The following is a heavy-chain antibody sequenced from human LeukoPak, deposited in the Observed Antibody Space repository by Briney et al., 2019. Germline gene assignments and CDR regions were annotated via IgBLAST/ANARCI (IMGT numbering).Heavy chain of an antibody. CDR1: GGSISSYY. D-gene: IGHD5-24*01. CDR3: ASEMATIMGVYDYYYMYV. J-gene: IGHJ6*03. Sequence: SETLSLTCTVSGGSISSYYWSWIRQPAGKGLEWIGRIYSSGSTTYNPSLKSRVTMSVDTSKNQFSLKLSSVTAADTAVYYCASEMATIMGVYDYYYMYVWGKGTTVTVSS. V-gene: IGHV4-4*07. CDR2: IYSSGST.